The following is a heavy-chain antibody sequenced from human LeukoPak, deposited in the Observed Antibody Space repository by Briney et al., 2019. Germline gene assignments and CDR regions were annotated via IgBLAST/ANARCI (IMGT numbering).Heavy chain of an antibody. CDR3: ARDRAALQDWVEFDP. J-gene: IGHJ5*02. V-gene: IGHV3-66*03. CDR2: IRDRGEA. CDR1: GFIVSDYY. Sequence: GGSLRLSCAVSGFIVSDYYMSWVRQAPGKGLEWVGLIRDRGEAFYADFVRGRFAISRDESENTLYLQMNSLRVEDTAVYFCARDRAALQDWVEFDPWGQGTPVIVSS. D-gene: IGHD3/OR15-3a*01.